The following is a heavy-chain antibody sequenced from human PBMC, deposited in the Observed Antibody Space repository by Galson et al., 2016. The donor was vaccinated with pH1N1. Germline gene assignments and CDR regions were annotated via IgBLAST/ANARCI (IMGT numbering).Heavy chain of an antibody. D-gene: IGHD6-13*01. Sequence: SLRLSCAASGFTFSSYWMNWVRQAPGKVLEWVANIKQDGSEKYYVDSVKGRFTISRDNAKNSLYPQMNSLRAEDTAVYYCVRGVGIAAAAWGQGTLVTVSS. J-gene: IGHJ5*02. CDR3: VRGVGIAAAA. CDR2: IKQDGSEK. V-gene: IGHV3-7*01. CDR1: GFTFSSYW.